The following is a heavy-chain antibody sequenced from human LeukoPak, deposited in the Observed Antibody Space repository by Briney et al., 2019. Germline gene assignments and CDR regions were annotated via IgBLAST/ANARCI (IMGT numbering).Heavy chain of an antibody. CDR3: ARGEAYCRSTSCRAFDI. J-gene: IGHJ3*02. D-gene: IGHD2-2*01. V-gene: IGHV3-7*03. Sequence: GGSLRPSCAASGLTFSSYWMSRVRQAPGKGLEWVANIKQDGSEKYYVDSVKGRFTISRDNAKNSLYLQMNSLRAEDTAVYYCARGEAYCRSTSCRAFDIWGQGTMVTVSS. CDR2: IKQDGSEK. CDR1: GLTFSSYW.